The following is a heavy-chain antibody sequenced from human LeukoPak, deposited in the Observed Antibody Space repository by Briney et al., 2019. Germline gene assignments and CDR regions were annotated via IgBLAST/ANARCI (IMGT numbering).Heavy chain of an antibody. CDR2: MNAKNGDF. CDR3: ARATPPYGTGTHNWFDP. D-gene: IGHD1-1*01. V-gene: IGHV1-2*02. Sequence: ASVKVSFTASGYTFNDYFIHWVRQAPGQGLEWMAWMNAKNGDFNSAQKFQGRLTLTRDTSITTAYLELTRLKSDDTAVYYCARATPPYGTGTHNWFDPWGQGTLVTVSS. J-gene: IGHJ5*02. CDR1: GYTFNDYF.